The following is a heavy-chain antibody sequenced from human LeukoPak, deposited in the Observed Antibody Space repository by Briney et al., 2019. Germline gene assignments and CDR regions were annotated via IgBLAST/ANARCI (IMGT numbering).Heavy chain of an antibody. CDR3: ARNAGDI. J-gene: IGHJ4*02. D-gene: IGHD3-16*01. Sequence: SETLSLTCTVSGGPISSYQWSWIRQPPGKGLEWIGYIYYTGSTNYNPSLKSRVTISVDTSKNQFSLKLSSVTAADTALYYCARNAGDIWGQGTLVTVSS. CDR2: IYYTGST. V-gene: IGHV4-59*08. CDR1: GGPISSYQ.